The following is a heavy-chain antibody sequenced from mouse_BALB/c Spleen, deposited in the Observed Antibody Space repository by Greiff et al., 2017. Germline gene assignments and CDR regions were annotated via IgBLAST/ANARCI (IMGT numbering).Heavy chain of an antibody. CDR3: ARGPGAY. Sequence: EVKVEESGPGLVKPSQSLSLTCSVTGYSITSGYYWNWIRQFPGNKLEWMGYISYDGSNNYNPSLKNRISITRDTSKNQFFLKLNSVTTEDTATYYCARGPGAYWGQGTLVTVSA. V-gene: IGHV3-6*02. CDR2: ISYDGSN. J-gene: IGHJ3*01. CDR1: GYSITSGYY.